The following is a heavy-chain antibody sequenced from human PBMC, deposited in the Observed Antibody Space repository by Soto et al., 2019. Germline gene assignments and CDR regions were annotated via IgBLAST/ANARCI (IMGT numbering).Heavy chain of an antibody. V-gene: IGHV1-46*01. Sequence: QVQLVQSGAEVKKPGASVKFSCKASGYTFTSYYIHWVRQAPGQGLEWMGIINPNGGSTDYAQKFQGRIIITGDTSTSTVYMEVSGLRSEDTAVYFCARVLSSAALWGQGTLVIVSS. J-gene: IGHJ4*02. D-gene: IGHD3-22*01. CDR3: ARVLSSAAL. CDR1: GYTFTSYY. CDR2: INPNGGST.